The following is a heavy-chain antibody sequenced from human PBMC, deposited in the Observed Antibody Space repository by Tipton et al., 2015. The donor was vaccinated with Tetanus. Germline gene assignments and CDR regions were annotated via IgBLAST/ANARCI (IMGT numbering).Heavy chain of an antibody. CDR3: ARVLSRGYFDY. Sequence: SLRLSCAASGFTFSDYYMSWIRQAPGKGLEWVSYISSSGSTIYYADSVKGRLTISRDNAKNSLYLQMNSLRAEDTAVYYCARVLSRGYFDYWGQGTLVTVSS. CDR2: ISSSGSTI. CDR1: GFTFSDYY. J-gene: IGHJ4*02. D-gene: IGHD2-15*01. V-gene: IGHV3-11*01.